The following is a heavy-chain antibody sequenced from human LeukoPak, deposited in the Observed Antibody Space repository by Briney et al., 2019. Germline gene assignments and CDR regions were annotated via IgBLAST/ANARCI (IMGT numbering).Heavy chain of an antibody. CDR1: GFTFSDHY. V-gene: IGHV3-72*01. D-gene: IGHD6-19*01. Sequence: GGSLRLSCAASGFTFSDHYMDWVRQAPGKGLEWVARTRDKAQSHTTEYAASVKGRFTISRDDSKNSLYLQMNSLKTGDTAVYFCARGGSGPLNYQYAMDVWGQGTTVTVSS. CDR3: ARGGSGPLNYQYAMDV. CDR2: TRDKAQSHTT. J-gene: IGHJ6*02.